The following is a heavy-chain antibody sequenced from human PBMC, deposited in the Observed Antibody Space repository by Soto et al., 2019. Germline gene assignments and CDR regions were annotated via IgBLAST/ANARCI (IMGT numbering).Heavy chain of an antibody. CDR1: GGSFSGYY. CDR3: ARLVPGASQHFDF. Sequence: SETLSLTCAVYGGSFSGYYWSWIRQPPGKGLEWIGEINHSGSTNYNPSLKSRVTISVDTSKNQFSLKLRSVTAADTAVYYCARLVPGASQHFDFWGQGTLVTVSS. D-gene: IGHD2-2*01. CDR2: INHSGST. V-gene: IGHV4-34*01. J-gene: IGHJ4*02.